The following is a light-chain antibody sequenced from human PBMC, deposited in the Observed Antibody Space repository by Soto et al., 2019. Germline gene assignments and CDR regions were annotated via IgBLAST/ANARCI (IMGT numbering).Light chain of an antibody. CDR3: QQYGSSPKT. V-gene: IGKV3-20*01. J-gene: IGKJ1*01. Sequence: EIVMTQSPATLSVSPGERATLSCRASQSVSSSYLAWYQQKPGQAPRLLIYGASSRATGIPDRFSGSGSGTDFTLTISRLEPEDFAVYYCQQYGSSPKTFGQGT. CDR2: GAS. CDR1: QSVSSSY.